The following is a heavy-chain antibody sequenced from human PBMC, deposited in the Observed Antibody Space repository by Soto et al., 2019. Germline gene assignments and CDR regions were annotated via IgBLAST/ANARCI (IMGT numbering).Heavy chain of an antibody. J-gene: IGHJ4*02. CDR1: GGSFSGYY. D-gene: IGHD3-10*01. Sequence: SETLSLTCAVYGGSFSGYYWSWIRQPPGKGLEWIGEINHSGSTNYNPSLKSRVTISVDTSKNQFSLRLSSVTAADTAVYYCARDWVTMVRGVTYFDYWGQGTLVTVSS. CDR2: INHSGST. V-gene: IGHV4-34*01. CDR3: ARDWVTMVRGVTYFDY.